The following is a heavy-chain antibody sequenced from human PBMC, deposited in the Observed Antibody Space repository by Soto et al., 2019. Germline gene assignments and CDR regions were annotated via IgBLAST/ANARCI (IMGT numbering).Heavy chain of an antibody. CDR3: TPSLVGYCSSTSCRPFDY. V-gene: IGHV3-73*01. D-gene: IGHD2-2*01. Sequence: PGGSLRLSCAASGFTFSGSAMHWVRQASGKGLEWVGRIRSKANSYATAYAASVKGRFTISRDDSKNTAYLQMNSLKTEDTAVYYCTPSLVGYCSSTSCRPFDYWGQGTLVTVSS. CDR2: IRSKANSYAT. CDR1: GFTFSGSA. J-gene: IGHJ4*02.